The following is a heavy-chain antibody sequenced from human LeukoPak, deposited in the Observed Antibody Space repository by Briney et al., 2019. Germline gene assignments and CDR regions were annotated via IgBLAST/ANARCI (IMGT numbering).Heavy chain of an antibody. CDR2: IRYDGSNK. CDR1: GFTFSSYA. CDR3: AKEPKCSGGSCYLDAFDI. J-gene: IGHJ3*02. Sequence: GGSLRLSCAASGFTFSSYAMHWVRQAPGKGLEWVAFIRYDGSNKYYADSVKGRFTISRDNSKNTLYLQMNSLRAEDTAVYYCAKEPKCSGGSCYLDAFDIWGQGTMVTVSS. D-gene: IGHD2-15*01. V-gene: IGHV3-30*02.